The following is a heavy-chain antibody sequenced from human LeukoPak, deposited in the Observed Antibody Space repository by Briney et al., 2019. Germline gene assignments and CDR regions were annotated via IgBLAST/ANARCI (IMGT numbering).Heavy chain of an antibody. Sequence: PSETLSLTCTVSGGSISSYYWSWIRQPAGKGLEWIGRIYTSGSTNYNPSLKSRVTISVDTSKNQFSLKLSSVTAADTAVYYCTRADYGGNSGGALDIWGQGTLVTVSS. CDR3: TRADYGGNSGGALDI. CDR2: IYTSGST. D-gene: IGHD4-23*01. J-gene: IGHJ3*02. V-gene: IGHV4-4*07. CDR1: GGSISSYY.